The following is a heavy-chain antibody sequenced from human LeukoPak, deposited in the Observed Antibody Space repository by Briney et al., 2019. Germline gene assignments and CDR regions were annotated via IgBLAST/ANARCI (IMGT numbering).Heavy chain of an antibody. V-gene: IGHV4-59*01. D-gene: IGHD4-17*01. CDR1: GDSISSYY. CDR2: IYYSGNT. Sequence: KPSETLSLTCTVSGDSISSYYWSWIPQPPGKGLEWIGHIYYSGNTNYNPSLKSRVTISIDTSKNQFSLKVSSVTAADTAVYYCARAKYGDFVDSWGQGTQVTVSS. CDR3: ARAKYGDFVDS. J-gene: IGHJ4*02.